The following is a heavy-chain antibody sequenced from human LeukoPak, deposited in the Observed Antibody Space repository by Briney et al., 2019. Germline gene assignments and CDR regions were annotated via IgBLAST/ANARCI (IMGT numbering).Heavy chain of an antibody. CDR2: INPSGGST. CDR1: GYTFTSYY. J-gene: IGHJ5*02. V-gene: IGHV1-46*01. D-gene: IGHD4-11*01. Sequence: ASVKVSCKASGYTFTSYYMHWVRQAPGQGLEWMGIINPSGGSTSYAQKFQGRVTITADESTSTAYMELSSLRSEDTAVYYCARTTVTTIFRTEYKMFDPWGQGTLVTVSS. CDR3: ARTTVTTIFRTEYKMFDP.